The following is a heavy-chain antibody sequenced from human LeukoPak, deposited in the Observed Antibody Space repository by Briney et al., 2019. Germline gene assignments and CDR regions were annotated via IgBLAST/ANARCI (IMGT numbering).Heavy chain of an antibody. J-gene: IGHJ5*02. CDR3: ARVVDLKATFTYYYGSGSYLFDP. CDR2: IYYSGST. D-gene: IGHD3-10*01. Sequence: PSETLSLTCTVSGGSISSGDYYWSWIRQPPGKGLEWIGYIYYSGSTYYNPSLKSRVTISVDTSKNQFSLKLSSVTAADTAVYYCARVVDLKATFTYYYGSGSYLFDPWGQGTLVAVSS. CDR1: GGSISSGDYY. V-gene: IGHV4-30-4*08.